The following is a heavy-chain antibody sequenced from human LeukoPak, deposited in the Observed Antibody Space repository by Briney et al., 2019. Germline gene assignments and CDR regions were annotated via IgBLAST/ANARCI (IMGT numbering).Heavy chain of an antibody. J-gene: IGHJ4*02. D-gene: IGHD6-19*01. CDR2: ISAYNGAT. CDR3: ARDSSAWYGVLDY. Sequence: ASVKVSCKAPGYTFTSYGISWVRHAPGQGLEWMGWISAYNGATNYAQKFQGRVTMSTDTSTSTAYMELRSLRSDDTAVYYCARDSSAWYGVLDYWGQGTLVTVSS. CDR1: GYTFTSYG. V-gene: IGHV1-18*01.